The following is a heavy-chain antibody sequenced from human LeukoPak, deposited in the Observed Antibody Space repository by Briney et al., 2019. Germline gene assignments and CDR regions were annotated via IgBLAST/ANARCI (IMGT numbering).Heavy chain of an antibody. CDR3: ARTSYYDSSGFFFDY. V-gene: IGHV4-59*08. CDR2: IYYSGNT. J-gene: IGHJ4*02. CDR1: XY. D-gene: IGHD3-22*01. Sequence: XYWSWIXQPPGKGLEWIGFIYYSGNTNYNPSLESRVTISVDTSKNQFSLKLRSVTAADTAVYYCARTSYYDSSGFFFDYWGQGALVTVSS.